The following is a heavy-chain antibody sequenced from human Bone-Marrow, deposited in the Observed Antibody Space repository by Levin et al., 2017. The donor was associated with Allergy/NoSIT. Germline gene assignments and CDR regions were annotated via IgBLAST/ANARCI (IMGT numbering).Heavy chain of an antibody. V-gene: IGHV1-2*06. CDR3: ARTVVIAARPGAFDI. Sequence: GESLKISCEASGYTFTGYYTHWVRQAPGQGLEWMGRINPNTGGTNYAQKFQGRVTMTSDTSISTAYMELSSLRSGDTAVYYCARTVVIAARPGAFDIWGQGTMVTVSS. D-gene: IGHD6-6*01. CDR2: INPNTGGT. J-gene: IGHJ3*02. CDR1: GYTFTGYY.